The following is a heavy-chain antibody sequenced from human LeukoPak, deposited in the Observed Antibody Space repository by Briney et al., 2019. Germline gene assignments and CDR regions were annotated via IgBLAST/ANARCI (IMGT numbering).Heavy chain of an antibody. J-gene: IGHJ5*02. D-gene: IGHD3-22*01. Sequence: ASVKVSCKASGYTFTSYGISWVRQAPGQGLEWMGWISAYNGNTNYAQKLQGRVTMTTDTSTSTAYMELRSLRSDDTAVYYCARYHGWLLRKDWFDPWGQGTLVTVSS. V-gene: IGHV1-18*01. CDR3: ARYHGWLLRKDWFDP. CDR2: ISAYNGNT. CDR1: GYTFTSYG.